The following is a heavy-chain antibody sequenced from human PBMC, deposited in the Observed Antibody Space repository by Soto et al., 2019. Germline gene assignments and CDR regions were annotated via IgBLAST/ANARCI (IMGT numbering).Heavy chain of an antibody. Sequence: SETLSLTCTVSGGSISSSNYYWSWIRQTPGKGLEWIGCVHDSGSTDYNPSLKGRVTMSLHTSKSQFSLNLSSVTAADSATYYCARGTRALITSFFAYWGQGIPVTVSS. CDR2: VHDSGST. CDR1: GGSISSSNYY. J-gene: IGHJ4*02. D-gene: IGHD1-20*01. CDR3: ARGTRALITSFFAY. V-gene: IGHV4-61*01.